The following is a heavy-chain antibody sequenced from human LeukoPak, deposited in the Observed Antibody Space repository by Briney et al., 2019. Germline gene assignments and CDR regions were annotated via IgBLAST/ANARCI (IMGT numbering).Heavy chain of an antibody. CDR1: GFTFDDYA. CDR3: AKDRVATLHIPEFDC. D-gene: IGHD5-12*01. Sequence: EAGGSLRLSCAASGFTFDDYAMHWVRQAPGKGLEWVSGISWNSGSIGYADSVKGRFTISRDNAKNSLYLQMNSLRAEDMALYYCAKDRVATLHIPEFDCWGQGTLVTVSS. CDR2: ISWNSGSI. V-gene: IGHV3-9*03. J-gene: IGHJ4*02.